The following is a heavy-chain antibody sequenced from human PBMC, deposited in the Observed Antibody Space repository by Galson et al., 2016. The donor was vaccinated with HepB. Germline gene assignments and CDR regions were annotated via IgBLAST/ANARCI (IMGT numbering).Heavy chain of an antibody. CDR3: ARRGYFQGWGVYAGGAPHDVFDV. V-gene: IGHV4-39*02. CDR2: AYHSGRG. J-gene: IGHJ3*01. D-gene: IGHD3-16*01. Sequence: SETLSLTCTVSSGSISSSIFYWGWIRLTPGKGLEWLGSAYHSGRGYHNPSLGSRVTISMDTSRNSFSLALTSVTAAATATYFCARRGYFQGWGVYAGGAPHDVFDVWGRGTVVTVSS. CDR1: SGSISSSIFY.